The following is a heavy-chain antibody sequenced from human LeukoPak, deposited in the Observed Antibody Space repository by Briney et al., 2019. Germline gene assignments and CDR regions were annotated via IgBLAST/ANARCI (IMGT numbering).Heavy chain of an antibody. CDR1: GGPISNYH. CDR3: ARDHYYDSSGYTFRH. D-gene: IGHD3-22*01. V-gene: IGHV4-59*01. J-gene: IGHJ1*01. Sequence: SETLSPTCPVSGGPISNYHWSWIRQPPGKGLEWIRFIYYSGSTNYNPSLKSRVTISVDTSKNQFSLKLSSVTAADTAVYYCARDHYYDSSGYTFRHWGQGTLVTVSS. CDR2: IYYSGST.